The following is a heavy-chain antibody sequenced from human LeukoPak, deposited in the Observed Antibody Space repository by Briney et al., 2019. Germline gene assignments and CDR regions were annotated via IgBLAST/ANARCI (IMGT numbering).Heavy chain of an antibody. J-gene: IGHJ4*02. V-gene: IGHV4-59*01. Sequence: SETLSLTCTVSGASISSYFWSWIRQPPGKGLEWIGYIYNSGSTNYNPSLKSRVTISIDTSKNQFSLKLSSVTAADTAVYYCGAESERWLVRSWGQGTLVTVSS. CDR3: GAESERWLVRS. CDR1: GASISSYF. CDR2: IYNSGST. D-gene: IGHD6-19*01.